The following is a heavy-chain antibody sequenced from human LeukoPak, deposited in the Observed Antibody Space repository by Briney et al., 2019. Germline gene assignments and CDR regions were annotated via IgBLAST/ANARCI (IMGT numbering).Heavy chain of an antibody. CDR1: GFTFTGHA. Sequence: GGCLRLSCAASGFTFTGHAMTWVRQAPGKGLEWVAVISGSGGTTYYADSVKGRFIISRDNSKNTLYLQMNSLTGADTALYYCAKDRYGDYPFEHWGQGALVAVSS. V-gene: IGHV3-23*01. J-gene: IGHJ4*02. D-gene: IGHD4-17*01. CDR3: AKDRYGDYPFEH. CDR2: ISGSGGTT.